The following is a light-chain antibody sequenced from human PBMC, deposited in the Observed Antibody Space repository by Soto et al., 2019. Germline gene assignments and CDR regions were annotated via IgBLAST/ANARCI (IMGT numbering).Light chain of an antibody. Sequence: EIVLTQSPGTLSLSPGERATLSCRASQSVISNYLAWYQQKPGQAPRFLIYGASSRATGIPDRFSGSGSGTHFTLTISRLEPEDFALYFCQQYGNSPPTFGQGTKLEIK. V-gene: IGKV3-20*01. CDR1: QSVISNY. CDR3: QQYGNSPPT. CDR2: GAS. J-gene: IGKJ2*01.